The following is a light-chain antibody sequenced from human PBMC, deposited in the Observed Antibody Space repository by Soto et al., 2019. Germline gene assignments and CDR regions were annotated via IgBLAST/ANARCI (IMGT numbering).Light chain of an antibody. CDR3: QQYDNLPYT. V-gene: IGKV1-33*01. Sequence: DIQMTQSPSSLSASVGDRVTITCQASQDISNYLNWYQQKPGKAPKLLIYDASNLETGVPSRFSGSGSGTDFTFSISSLQGEDNGTYYCQQYDNLPYTFGQGTKLEIK. CDR2: DAS. J-gene: IGKJ2*01. CDR1: QDISNY.